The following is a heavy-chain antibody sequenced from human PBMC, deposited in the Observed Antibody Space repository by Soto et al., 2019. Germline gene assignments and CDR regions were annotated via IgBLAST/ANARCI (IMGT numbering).Heavy chain of an antibody. CDR2: IYHSGST. Sequence: PSETLSLTCAVSGGSISSSNWWSWVRQPPGKGLEWIGEIYHSGSTNYNPSLKSRVTISVDKSKNQFSLKLSSVTAADTAVYYCASETVVVTAMFYWGQGTLVTVSS. D-gene: IGHD2-21*02. J-gene: IGHJ4*02. CDR1: GGSISSSNW. CDR3: ASETVVVTAMFY. V-gene: IGHV4-4*02.